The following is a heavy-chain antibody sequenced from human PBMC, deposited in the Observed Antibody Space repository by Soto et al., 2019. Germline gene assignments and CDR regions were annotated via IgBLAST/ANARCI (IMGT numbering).Heavy chain of an antibody. J-gene: IGHJ3*02. CDR1: GFSFSDYS. Sequence: QVQLVESGGGLVKPGGSLRLSCAVSGFSFSDYSMSWIRQAPGKGLEWLSYISTDSGYIRYAYSVKGRFAISRDNAKNTLFLQMNSLRAEDTAVYYCAGSNYAFAFNIWGQGTLVTVSS. CDR3: AGSNYAFAFNI. V-gene: IGHV3-11*06. CDR2: ISTDSGYI. D-gene: IGHD3-3*01.